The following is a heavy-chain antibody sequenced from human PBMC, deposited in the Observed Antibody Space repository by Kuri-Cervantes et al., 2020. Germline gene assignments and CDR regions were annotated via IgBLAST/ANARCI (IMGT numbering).Heavy chain of an antibody. J-gene: IGHJ6*02. CDR3: ARRQQLPDDLLYYYYYGMDV. CDR1: GYTFTSYG. Sequence: ASVKVSCKASGYTFTSYGISWVRQAPGQGLEWMGWISAYNGNTKYSQEFQGRVTITRDTSASTAYMELSSLRSEDMAVYYCARRQQLPDDLLYYYYYGMDVWGQGTTVTVSS. D-gene: IGHD6-13*01. CDR2: ISAYNGNT. V-gene: IGHV1-18*03.